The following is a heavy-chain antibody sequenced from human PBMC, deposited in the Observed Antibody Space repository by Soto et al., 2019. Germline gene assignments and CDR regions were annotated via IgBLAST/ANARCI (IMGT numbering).Heavy chain of an antibody. CDR2: LSYDGSEK. Sequence: QVQLVESGGGVVQPGRSLRLSCAASGFPFRDYAFHWVRQPPGKGLEWVAVLSYDGSEKYYGDSVKGRFTISRDNAKNMLYLQRSSLRAEDTAVYYWAREQLVIAGFYYGMAIGGRGTSVTVSS. V-gene: IGHV3-33*01. CDR3: AREQLVIAGFYYGMAI. CDR1: GFPFRDYA. J-gene: IGHJ6*02. D-gene: IGHD3-10*01.